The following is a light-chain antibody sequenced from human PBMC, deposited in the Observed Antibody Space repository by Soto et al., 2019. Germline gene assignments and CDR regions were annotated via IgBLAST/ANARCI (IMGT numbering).Light chain of an antibody. CDR3: CSYAGSNNYV. CDR2: EVS. V-gene: IGLV2-8*01. J-gene: IGLJ1*01. Sequence: QSALTQPPSASGSPGQSVTISCTGTSSDVGGYNYVSWYQQHPGKAPKLMISEVSKRPSGVHDRFSGSKSGNTASLTVSGLQAEDEADYYCCSYAGSNNYVFGTGTKGTVL. CDR1: SSDVGGYNY.